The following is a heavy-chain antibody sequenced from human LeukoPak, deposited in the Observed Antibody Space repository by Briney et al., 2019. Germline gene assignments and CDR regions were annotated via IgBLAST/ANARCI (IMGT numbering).Heavy chain of an antibody. Sequence: GGSLRLSCVASGFIFNKHAMSWVRQAPGKGLEWVSGLSGSGSSTDYADSVKGRFTVSRDNSKNTLFLQMNSLRAEDTAIYYCAKERDYGPADYWGQGTLVTVSS. V-gene: IGHV3-23*01. J-gene: IGHJ4*02. D-gene: IGHD4/OR15-4a*01. CDR2: LSGSGSST. CDR1: GFIFNKHA. CDR3: AKERDYGPADY.